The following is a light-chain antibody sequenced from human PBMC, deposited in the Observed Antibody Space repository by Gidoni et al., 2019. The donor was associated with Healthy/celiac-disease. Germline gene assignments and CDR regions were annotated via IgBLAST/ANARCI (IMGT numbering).Light chain of an antibody. Sequence: DIQMTQSPSTLSASVGDRVTITCRASQSISSWLAWYQQKPGKAPKLLIYKASSLESGVPSRFSGSGSGTEFTLTISSLQPADFAPYYCQQYNSYPLTFGGGTKVEIK. CDR1: QSISSW. V-gene: IGKV1-5*03. CDR3: QQYNSYPLT. J-gene: IGKJ4*01. CDR2: KAS.